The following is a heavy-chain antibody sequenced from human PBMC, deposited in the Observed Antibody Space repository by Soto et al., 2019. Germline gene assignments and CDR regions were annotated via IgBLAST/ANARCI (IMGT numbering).Heavy chain of an antibody. D-gene: IGHD3-22*01. CDR2: IIPIFGTA. CDR1: GGTFSIYA. J-gene: IGHJ4*02. Sequence: GASVKVSCKASGGTFSIYAISWVRQAPGQGLEWMGGIIPIFGTANYAQKFQGRVTITADESTSTAYMELSSLRSEDTAVYYCARDLGPDYDSSGYHFDYWGQGTLVTVS. CDR3: ARDLGPDYDSSGYHFDY. V-gene: IGHV1-69*13.